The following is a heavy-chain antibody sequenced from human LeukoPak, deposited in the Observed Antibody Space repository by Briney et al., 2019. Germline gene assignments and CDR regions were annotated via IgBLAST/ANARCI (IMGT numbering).Heavy chain of an antibody. CDR1: GYTFTSYD. D-gene: IGHD3-10*01. J-gene: IGHJ4*02. Sequence: GASVKVSCKASGYTFTSYDISWVRQATGQGLEWMGWMNPNSGNAGYAQRFQGRVTMTRNNSISTAYMELTSLRSEDTAVNYCGRPLQRGSWTQRALDYWGQGTLVTVSS. CDR3: GRPLQRGSWTQRALDY. V-gene: IGHV1-8*01. CDR2: MNPNSGNA.